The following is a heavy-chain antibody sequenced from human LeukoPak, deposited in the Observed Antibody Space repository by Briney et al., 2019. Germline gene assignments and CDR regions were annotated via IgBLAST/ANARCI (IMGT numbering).Heavy chain of an antibody. D-gene: IGHD1-26*01. CDR2: ISYGGSNK. Sequence: GGSLRLSCAASGFTLSNYAMHWVRQAPGKGLEWVAVISYGGSNKYYADSVKGRFTISRDDSKNTLYLQMNSLRAEDTAVYYCARATYSGIWYFDYWGQGTLVTVSS. J-gene: IGHJ4*02. CDR3: ARATYSGIWYFDY. CDR1: GFTLSNYA. V-gene: IGHV3-30*19.